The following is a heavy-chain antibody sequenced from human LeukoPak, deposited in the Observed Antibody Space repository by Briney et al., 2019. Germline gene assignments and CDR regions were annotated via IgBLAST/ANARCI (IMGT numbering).Heavy chain of an antibody. V-gene: IGHV1-2*02. CDR3: ASDYGVCSSTSCYVPLGY. CDR2: INPNSGGT. CDR1: GGTFSSYA. J-gene: IGHJ4*02. D-gene: IGHD2-2*01. Sequence: ASVKVSCKASGGTFSSYAISWVRQAPGQGLEWMGWINPNSGGTNYAQKFQGRVTMTRDTSISTAYMELSRLRSDDTAVYYCASDYGVCSSTSCYVPLGYWGQGTLVTVSS.